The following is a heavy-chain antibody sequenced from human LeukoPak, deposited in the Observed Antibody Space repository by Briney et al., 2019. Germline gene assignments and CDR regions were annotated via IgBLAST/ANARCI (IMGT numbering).Heavy chain of an antibody. Sequence: ASVKVSCKASGYTFTSYDINWVRQATGQGLEWMGWMNPNSGNTGYAQKFQGRVTMTRNTSISTAYMELSSLRSEDTAVYYCARGFYGSGSYYNGAFDIWGQGTMVIVSS. J-gene: IGHJ3*02. CDR3: ARGFYGSGSYYNGAFDI. CDR2: MNPNSGNT. CDR1: GYTFTSYD. V-gene: IGHV1-8*01. D-gene: IGHD3-10*01.